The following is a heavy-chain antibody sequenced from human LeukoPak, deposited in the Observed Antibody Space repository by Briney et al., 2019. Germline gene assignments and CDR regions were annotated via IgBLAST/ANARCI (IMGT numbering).Heavy chain of an antibody. Sequence: GGSLRLSCAASGFTFSSYSMNWVRQAPGKGLEWVSYISSSSSTIYYADSVKGRFTISRDDAKNSLYLQMNSLRAEDTAVYYCARALIDIVVVPAAGQDIREAFDIWGQGTMVTVSS. CDR1: GFTFSSYS. CDR2: ISSSSSTI. J-gene: IGHJ3*02. CDR3: ARALIDIVVVPAAGQDIREAFDI. D-gene: IGHD2-2*01. V-gene: IGHV3-48*04.